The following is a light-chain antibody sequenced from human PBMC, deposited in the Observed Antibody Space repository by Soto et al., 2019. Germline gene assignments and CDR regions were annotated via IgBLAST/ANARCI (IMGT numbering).Light chain of an antibody. CDR3: SSYTSSNTYV. Sequence: QSARTQAASGSRSPGQSITISCTGTISDVSGYNFVSWYQQYPGEAPKLMIYDVSNRPSGVSNRFSGSKSGNTASLTISGLQAEDEADYYCSSYTSSNTYVFGTGTKVTVL. V-gene: IGLV2-14*03. J-gene: IGLJ1*01. CDR1: ISDVSGYNF. CDR2: DVS.